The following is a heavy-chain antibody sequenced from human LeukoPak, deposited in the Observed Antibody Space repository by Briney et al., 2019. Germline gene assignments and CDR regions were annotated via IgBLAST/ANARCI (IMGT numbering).Heavy chain of an antibody. CDR3: ARGGDIVVVVAANDWFDP. CDR2: MNPNSGNT. CDR1: VYTFTSYD. D-gene: IGHD2-15*01. V-gene: IGHV1-8*01. J-gene: IGHJ5*02. Sequence: ASVKVSCKASVYTFTSYDINWVRQATGQGLEWMGWMNPNSGNTGYAQKFQGRVTMTRNTSISTAYMELSSLRSEDTAVYYCARGGDIVVVVAANDWFDPWGQGTLVTVSS.